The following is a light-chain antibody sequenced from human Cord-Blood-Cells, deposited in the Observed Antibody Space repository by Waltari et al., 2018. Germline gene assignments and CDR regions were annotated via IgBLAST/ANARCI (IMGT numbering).Light chain of an antibody. J-gene: IGKJ4*01. CDR3: QQRSNWLT. Sequence: EIVLTQSPATLSLSPGERATLSRWASQSVSSYLAWYQQKPGQAPRLRIYDASNRSTGIPARFSGSGSGTDFTLTISSLEPEDFAVYYCQQRSNWLTFGGGTKVEIK. CDR1: QSVSSY. V-gene: IGKV3-11*01. CDR2: DAS.